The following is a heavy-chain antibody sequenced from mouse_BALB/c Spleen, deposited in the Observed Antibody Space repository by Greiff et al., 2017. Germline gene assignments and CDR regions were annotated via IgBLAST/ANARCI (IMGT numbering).Heavy chain of an antibody. V-gene: IGHV5-6-5*01. CDR3: ARNYGPYYFDY. Sequence: EVQLVESGGGLVKPGGSLKLSCAASGFTFSSYAMSWVRQTPEKRLEWVASISSGGSTYYPDSVKGRFTISRDNARNILYLQMSSLRSEDTDMYYCARNYGPYYFDYWGQGTTLTVSS. CDR2: ISSGGST. CDR1: GFTFSSYA. D-gene: IGHD1-2*01. J-gene: IGHJ2*01.